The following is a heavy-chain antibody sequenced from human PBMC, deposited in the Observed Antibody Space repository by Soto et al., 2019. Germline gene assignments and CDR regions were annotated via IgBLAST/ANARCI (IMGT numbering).Heavy chain of an antibody. CDR2: MLYSGLT. CDR1: GYSVTSSDYY. V-gene: IGHV4-39*01. J-gene: IGHJ6*02. CDR3: APLSVSLSGPYGIHV. Sequence: SETLSLTCSVSGYSVTSSDYYWAWIRQPPGKGLEWIGSMLYSGLTYYSPSLKSRVTLSVDTSKNQFSVRLNSVTAADTAVYYCAPLSVSLSGPYGIHVWGQGTTVTVSS. D-gene: IGHD2-15*01.